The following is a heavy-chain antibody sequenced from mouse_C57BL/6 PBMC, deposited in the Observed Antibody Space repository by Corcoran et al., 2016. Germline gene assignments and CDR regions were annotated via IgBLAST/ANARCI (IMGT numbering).Heavy chain of an antibody. V-gene: IGHV1-19*01. Sequence: EVQLQQSGPVLVKPGASVKMSCKASGYTFTDYYMNWVKQSHGKSLEWIGVINPYNGGTSYNQKFKGKATLTVDKSSSTAYMELNSLTSEDAAVYYCARSGLDSSGYADYWGQGTTLTVSS. CDR1: GYTFTDYY. D-gene: IGHD3-2*02. J-gene: IGHJ2*01. CDR3: ARSGLDSSGYADY. CDR2: INPYNGGT.